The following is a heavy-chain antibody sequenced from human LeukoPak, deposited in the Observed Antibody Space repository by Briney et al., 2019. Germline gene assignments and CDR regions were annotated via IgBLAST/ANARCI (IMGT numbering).Heavy chain of an antibody. Sequence: SETLSLTCAVYGGSFSGYYWSWIRKPPGKGLEWIGEINHSGSTNYNPSLKSRVTISVDTSKNQFSLKLSSVTAADTAVYYCARVRYYDFWSGYYNYWGQGTLVTVSS. V-gene: IGHV4-34*01. D-gene: IGHD3-3*01. CDR1: GGSFSGYY. CDR2: INHSGST. J-gene: IGHJ4*02. CDR3: ARVRYYDFWSGYYNY.